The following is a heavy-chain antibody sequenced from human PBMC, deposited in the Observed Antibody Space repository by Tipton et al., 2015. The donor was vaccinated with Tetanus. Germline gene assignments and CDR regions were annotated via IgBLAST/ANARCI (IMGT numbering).Heavy chain of an antibody. V-gene: IGHV3-9*01. CDR3: AKDSCSGGSCYSRFDY. Sequence: SLRLSCAASGFTFDDYAMHWVRQAPGKGLEWVSGISWNSGSIGYADSVKGRFTISRDNAKNSLYLQMNSLRAEDTALYYCAKDSCSGGSCYSRFDYWGQGTLVTVSS. CDR2: ISWNSGSI. CDR1: GFTFDDYA. D-gene: IGHD2-15*01. J-gene: IGHJ4*02.